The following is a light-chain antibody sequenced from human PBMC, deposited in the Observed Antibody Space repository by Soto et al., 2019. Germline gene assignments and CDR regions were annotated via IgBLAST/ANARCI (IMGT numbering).Light chain of an antibody. CDR3: QQSYSSPVT. J-gene: IGKJ3*01. CDR2: AAS. Sequence: DLQMTQSPFSLSASVGDRVTITCRASQSISNYLNWYQQKPGKAPKLLIYAASSLQSGVPSRFSGSGSGTDYTLTISSLQPEDFATYYCQQSYSSPVTFGPGTKVDVK. V-gene: IGKV1-39*01. CDR1: QSISNY.